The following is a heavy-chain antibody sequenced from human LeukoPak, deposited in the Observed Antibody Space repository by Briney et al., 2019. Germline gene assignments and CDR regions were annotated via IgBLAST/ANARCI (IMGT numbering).Heavy chain of an antibody. CDR2: IYITGST. CDR3: AKSWGYAANSLHIQH. Sequence: PSETLSLTRSVSGDSIRSGSFHWNWIRQPAGKGLEWIGRIYITGSTDYNPSLKSRVTMSVDTSNNQFSLKLTSVTAADTAVYYCAKSWGYAANSLHIQHWGQGARVIVSA. D-gene: IGHD4-23*01. V-gene: IGHV4-61*02. CDR1: GDSIRSGSFH. J-gene: IGHJ1*01.